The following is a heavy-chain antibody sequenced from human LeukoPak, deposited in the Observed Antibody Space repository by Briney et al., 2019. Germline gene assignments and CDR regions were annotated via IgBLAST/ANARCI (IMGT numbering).Heavy chain of an antibody. CDR3: ARDRTFGGVRAFDI. CDR2: IGTSGDT. V-gene: IGHV3-13*01. D-gene: IGHD3-16*01. CDR1: GFTFSSYD. Sequence: RGALRLSCSASGFTFSSYDMQWVRQATGKGLEWVSAIGTSGDTFYPGSVKCRFTISRENAKNSLYLQVNCLRAGDTAVYYCARDRTFGGVRAFDIWGQRTMVTVSS. J-gene: IGHJ3*02.